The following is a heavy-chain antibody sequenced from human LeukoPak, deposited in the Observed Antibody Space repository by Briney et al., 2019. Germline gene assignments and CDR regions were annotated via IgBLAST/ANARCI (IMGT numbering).Heavy chain of an antibody. V-gene: IGHV3-23*01. CDR3: AKGGDYVDYYYGMDV. D-gene: IGHD4-17*01. CDR2: ISGSGGST. J-gene: IGHJ6*02. Sequence: GGSLRLSCAASGFTFSSYAMSWVRQAPGKGLEWVSAISGSGGSTYYADSVKGRFTISRDNSKNTLYLQMNSLRAEATAVYYCAKGGDYVDYYYGMDVWGQGTTVTVSS. CDR1: GFTFSSYA.